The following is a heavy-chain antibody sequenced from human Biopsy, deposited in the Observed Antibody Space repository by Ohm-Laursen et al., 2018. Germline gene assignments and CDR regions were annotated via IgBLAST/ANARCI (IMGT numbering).Heavy chain of an antibody. CDR1: GFTFSSYS. J-gene: IGHJ4*02. CDR3: AKTFHGSSFLYDY. Sequence: SLRLSCAASGFTFSSYSTNWVRQAPGKGLEWVSVLSGSGGTTYYADSVKGRFTISRDNSKNTLYLQMNSLTAEDTAVYYCAKTFHGSSFLYDYWGQGTLVTVSS. V-gene: IGHV3-23*01. CDR2: LSGSGGTT. D-gene: IGHD2-15*01.